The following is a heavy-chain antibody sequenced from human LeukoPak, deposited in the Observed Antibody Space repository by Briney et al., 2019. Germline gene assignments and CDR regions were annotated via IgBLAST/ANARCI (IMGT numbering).Heavy chain of an antibody. V-gene: IGHV3-48*03. CDR2: ISSSGSTI. D-gene: IGHD3-10*01. CDR3: ARCVVVRGVINPNRCYYMDV. J-gene: IGHJ6*03. Sequence: GGSLRLSCAASGFTFSSYEMNWVRQAPGKGLEWVSYISSSGSTIYYADSVKGRFTISRDNAKNSLYLQMNSLRAEDTAVYYCARCVVVRGVINPNRCYYMDVWGKGTTVTVSS. CDR1: GFTFSSYE.